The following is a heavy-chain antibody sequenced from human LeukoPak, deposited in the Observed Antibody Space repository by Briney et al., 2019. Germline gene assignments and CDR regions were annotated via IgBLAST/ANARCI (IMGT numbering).Heavy chain of an antibody. CDR1: GGSISSYY. CDR2: IYYSGST. CDR3: ARDLHYCSGGSCYPDV. V-gene: IGHV4-59*01. J-gene: IGHJ6*04. Sequence: PSETLSLTCTVSGGSISSYYWSWIRQPPGKGLEWIGYIYYSGSTNYNSSLKSRVTISVDTSKNQFSLKLSSVTAADTAVYYCARDLHYCSGGSCYPDVWGKGTTVTVSS. D-gene: IGHD2-15*01.